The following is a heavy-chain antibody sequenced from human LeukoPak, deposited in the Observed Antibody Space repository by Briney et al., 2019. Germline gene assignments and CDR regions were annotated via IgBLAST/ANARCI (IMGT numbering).Heavy chain of an antibody. CDR3: AHPTEYSSSWYGNWFDP. V-gene: IGHV3-7*03. CDR1: GFTFSSRDW. D-gene: IGHD6-13*01. J-gene: IGHJ5*02. Sequence: PGGSLRLSCVASGFTFSSRDWMTWVRQAPGKGLEWVANIKQDGSEKNYVDSVKGRFTISRDNAKNSVDLQMNSLRAEDTAVYYCAHPTEYSSSWYGNWFDPWGQGTLVTVSS. CDR2: IKQDGSEK.